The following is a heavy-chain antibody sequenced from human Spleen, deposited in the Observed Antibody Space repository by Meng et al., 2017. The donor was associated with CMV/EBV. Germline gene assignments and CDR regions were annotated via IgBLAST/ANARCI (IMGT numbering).Heavy chain of an antibody. CDR2: ISGSGGST. CDR1: GFTFSSYA. V-gene: IGHV3-23*01. CDR3: AKWDHYYGMDV. Sequence: GESLKISCAASGFTFSSYAMSWVRQAPGKGLEWVSAISGSGGSTYYADSVKGRFTISRDNSKNTLYLQMNSLRAEDTAVYYCAKWDHYYGMDVWGQGTTVTVSS. D-gene: IGHD1-26*01. J-gene: IGHJ6*02.